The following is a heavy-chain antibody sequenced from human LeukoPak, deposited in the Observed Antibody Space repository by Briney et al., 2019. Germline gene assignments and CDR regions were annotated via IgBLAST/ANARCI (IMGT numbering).Heavy chain of an antibody. Sequence: GGSLRLSCAASGFTFSSYWMHWVRQVPGKGLEWVSRVNTYGINTNYAESVRGRFTISRDNSKNTLFLQMDSLRAEDSAIYFCAREFTPEDAFDLWGQGTRVTVSA. CDR1: GFTFSSYW. CDR2: VNTYGINT. J-gene: IGHJ3*01. D-gene: IGHD1-14*01. V-gene: IGHV3-74*01. CDR3: AREFTPEDAFDL.